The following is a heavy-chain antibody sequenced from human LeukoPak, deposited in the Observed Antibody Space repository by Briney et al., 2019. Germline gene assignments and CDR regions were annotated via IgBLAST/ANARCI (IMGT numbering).Heavy chain of an antibody. V-gene: IGHV3-7*01. CDR3: ATSLDAAMNT. Sequence: GGSLRLSCATSGFTFRNDWVTWVRQAQGKGLEWLANIRYDGTVKFYAASVKGRFTISRDNARNSLYLQMSSLRVEDTGVYYCATSLDAAMNTGGQGILATVSS. CDR1: GFTFRNDW. D-gene: IGHD5-18*01. CDR2: IRYDGTVK. J-gene: IGHJ4*02.